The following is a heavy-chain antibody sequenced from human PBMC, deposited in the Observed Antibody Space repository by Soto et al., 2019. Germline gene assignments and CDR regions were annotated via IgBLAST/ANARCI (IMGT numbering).Heavy chain of an antibody. J-gene: IGHJ3*02. CDR3: AKAYYDFWSAIIEAFDI. CDR1: GFPFSTFA. CDR2: ISYDGSNK. Sequence: QVQLVESGGGVVRPGRPLRLSCAASGFPFSTFAMNGSARAPGKGLEGVAVISYDGSNKYYADSVKARFTISRDNSKNTLYLQMNSLRAEDTAVYYCAKAYYDFWSAIIEAFDIWGQGTMVTVSS. D-gene: IGHD3-3*01. V-gene: IGHV3-30*18.